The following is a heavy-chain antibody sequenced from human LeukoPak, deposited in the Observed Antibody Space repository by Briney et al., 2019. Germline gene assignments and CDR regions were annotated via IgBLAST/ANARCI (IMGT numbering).Heavy chain of an antibody. Sequence: SETLSLTCTVSGGSISSGGYYWSWIRQHPGKGLEWIGYIYYSGSTYYNPSLKSRVTISVDTSKNQFSPKLSSVTAADTAVYYCARGGYSSGWYYFDYWGQGALVTVSS. V-gene: IGHV4-31*03. D-gene: IGHD6-19*01. CDR2: IYYSGST. CDR3: ARGGYSSGWYYFDY. CDR1: GGSISSGGYY. J-gene: IGHJ4*02.